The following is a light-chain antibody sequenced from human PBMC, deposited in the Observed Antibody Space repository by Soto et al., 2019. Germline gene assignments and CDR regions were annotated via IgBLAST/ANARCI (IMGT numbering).Light chain of an antibody. V-gene: IGKV1-39*01. J-gene: IGKJ2*01. CDR3: QQSYSTPYT. Sequence: DIQMTQSPSSLSASVRDRVTITCRARQSISSYLNWYQQKPGKAPKLLIYAASSLQSGVPSRFSGSGSGTDFTLTLSSLQTEEFATYYCQQSYSTPYTVGQGTKLEIK. CDR1: QSISSY. CDR2: AAS.